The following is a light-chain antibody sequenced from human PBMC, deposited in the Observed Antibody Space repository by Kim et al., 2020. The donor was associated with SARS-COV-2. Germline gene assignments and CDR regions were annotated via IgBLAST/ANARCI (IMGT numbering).Light chain of an antibody. CDR2: AAS. J-gene: IGKJ3*01. V-gene: IGKV1-8*01. CDR1: QGISSY. Sequence: ASTGARVTSTCRASQGISSYLAWYQQKPGKAPKLLIYAASTLQSGVPSRFSGSGSGTDFTLTISCLQSEDFATYYCQQYYSYPFTFGPGTKVDIK. CDR3: QQYYSYPFT.